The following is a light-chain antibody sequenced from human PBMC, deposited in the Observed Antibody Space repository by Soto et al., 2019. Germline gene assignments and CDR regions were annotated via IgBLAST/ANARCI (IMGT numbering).Light chain of an antibody. CDR2: DVT. CDR3: SSYTRSSTPYV. J-gene: IGLJ1*01. Sequence: QSALTQPASVSGSPGQSITISCTGTSSDVGGYNYVSWYQQHPVKAPKLMIYDVTNRPSGVSDRFSGSKSDNTASLTISWLQAEDEADYYCSSYTRSSTPYVFGTGTKVTV. CDR1: SSDVGGYNY. V-gene: IGLV2-14*01.